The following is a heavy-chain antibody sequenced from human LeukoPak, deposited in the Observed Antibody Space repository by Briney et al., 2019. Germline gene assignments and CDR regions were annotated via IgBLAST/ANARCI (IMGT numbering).Heavy chain of an antibody. CDR2: IKQDGSEN. V-gene: IGHV3-7*01. J-gene: IGHJ6*03. CDR3: ARAPGYSSSWYLLYYYYYYMDV. Sequence: GGSLRLSCAASGFTFSSYWMSWVRQAPGKGLEWVANIKQDGSENYYVDSVKGRFTISRDNAKNSLYLQMNSLRAEDTAVYYCARAPGYSSSWYLLYYYYYYMDVWGKGTTVTVSS. CDR1: GFTFSSYW. D-gene: IGHD6-13*01.